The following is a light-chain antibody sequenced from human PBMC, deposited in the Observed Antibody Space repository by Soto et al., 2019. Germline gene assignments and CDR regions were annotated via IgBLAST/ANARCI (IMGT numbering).Light chain of an antibody. J-gene: IGKJ5*01. CDR1: QGISNY. V-gene: IGKV1-27*01. Sequence: DTQRKQNAQSLSASVGDSVTITCRASQGISNYLAWYQQKPGKVPVLLIYSSSTLKAGIPSRFSGSGAGTDFTLTISIRHPDIFADYYFQPYSNGPTLTFGRGTRLEI. CDR2: SSS. CDR3: QPYSNGPTLT.